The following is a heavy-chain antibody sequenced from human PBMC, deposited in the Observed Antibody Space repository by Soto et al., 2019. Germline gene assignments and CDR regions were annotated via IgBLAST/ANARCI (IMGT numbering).Heavy chain of an antibody. V-gene: IGHV3-23*01. J-gene: IGHJ5*02. D-gene: IGHD3-16*01. CDR2: ISGSGGST. CDR1: GFTFSSYA. Sequence: GGSLRLSCAASGFTFSSYAMSWVRQAPGKGLEWVSAISGSGGSTYYADSVKGRFTISRDNSKNTLYLQMNSLRAEDTAVYYCAKGTDYIWGRHGRFDPWGQGTLVTVSS. CDR3: AKGTDYIWGRHGRFDP.